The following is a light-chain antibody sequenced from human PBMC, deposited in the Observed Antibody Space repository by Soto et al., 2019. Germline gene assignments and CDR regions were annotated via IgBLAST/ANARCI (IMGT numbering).Light chain of an antibody. CDR3: QQHTNWPPIT. CDR2: SGS. V-gene: IGKV3-15*01. J-gene: IGKJ5*01. Sequence: EIVMTQSPATLSVSPGARGTLSGRASQSVRDNIAWYQQKPGQAPRLLLYSGSTRATGVPARFSGSGSGTEFTPTISSLQSADFAVYYCQQHTNWPPITFGPGTKLEIK. CDR1: QSVRDN.